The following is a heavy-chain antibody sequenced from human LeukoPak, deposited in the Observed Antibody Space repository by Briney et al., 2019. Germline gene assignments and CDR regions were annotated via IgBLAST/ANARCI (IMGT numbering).Heavy chain of an antibody. Sequence: SETLSLTCTVSGGSISSYYWSWIRQPPGKGLEWIGYVSYSGSTNYNPSLKSRVTISVDTSKNQFSLNLSSVTAADTAVYYCASQYSSGRYRFDYWGQGTLVTVSS. CDR2: VSYSGST. CDR3: ASQYSSGRYRFDY. D-gene: IGHD6-19*01. CDR1: GGSISSYY. V-gene: IGHV4-59*08. J-gene: IGHJ4*02.